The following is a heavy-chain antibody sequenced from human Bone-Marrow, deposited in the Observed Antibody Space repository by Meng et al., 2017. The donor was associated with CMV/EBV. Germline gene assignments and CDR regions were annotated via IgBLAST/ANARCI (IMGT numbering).Heavy chain of an antibody. J-gene: IGHJ6*02. CDR2: ISGASTYI. CDR1: GFVFSNSN. D-gene: IGHD6-19*01. CDR3: AKEYHGQWLYYGMDV. V-gene: IGHV3-21*01. Sequence: GESLKISCAASGFVFSNSNMNWVRQAPGKGLEWVSSISGASTYICYAASVEGRFTISRDNAKHSVYLQMNSLRAEDTAIYYCAKEYHGQWLYYGMDVWGQGTTVTVSS.